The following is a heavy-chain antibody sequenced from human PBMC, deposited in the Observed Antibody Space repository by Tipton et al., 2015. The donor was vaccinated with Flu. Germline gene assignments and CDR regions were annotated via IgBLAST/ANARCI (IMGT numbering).Heavy chain of an antibody. CDR1: GYTFTSYG. D-gene: IGHD4-17*01. CDR2: ISAYNGNT. Sequence: QLVQSGAEVKKPGASVKVSCKASGYTFTSYGISWVRQAPGQGLEWMGWISAYNGNTNYAQKLQGRVTMTTDTSTSTAYMELRSLRSDDPAVYYCASSEGPYGDYAVGRYYFDYWGQGTLVTVSS. J-gene: IGHJ4*02. V-gene: IGHV1-18*01. CDR3: ASSEGPYGDYAVGRYYFDY.